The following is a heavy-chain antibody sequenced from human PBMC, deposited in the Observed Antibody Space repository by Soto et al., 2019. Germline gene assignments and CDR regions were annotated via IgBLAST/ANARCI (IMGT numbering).Heavy chain of an antibody. CDR2: IGTLHDE. D-gene: IGHD2-8*02. V-gene: IGHV3-13*01. Sequence: PGGSLSLSCAASGFTFSAFDMHWFRQATGKDLKWVAAIGTLHDEYYPDSVEGRFTISKENAKNSLYLQMNSLRAGDTALFFCARQASYWHGGGGWFDPWGQGTLVTVSS. CDR1: GFTFSAFD. CDR3: ARQASYWHGGGGWFDP. J-gene: IGHJ5*02.